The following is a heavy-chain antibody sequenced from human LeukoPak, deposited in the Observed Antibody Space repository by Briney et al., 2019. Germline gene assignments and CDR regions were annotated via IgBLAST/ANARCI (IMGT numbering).Heavy chain of an antibody. J-gene: IGHJ4*02. V-gene: IGHV4-30-4*02. CDR1: GASISRGNYY. D-gene: IGHD3-10*01. CDR3: ARGFYYGSGETYFDF. CDR2: IYHSGST. Sequence: SDTLSLTCSVSGASISRGNYYWSWIRQPPEKGLEWIGCIYHSGSTYYNSSLKSRVTLSIDTSTNQFSVKLSSVTAADTAVYYCARGFYYGSGETYFDFWGQGTLVTVSS.